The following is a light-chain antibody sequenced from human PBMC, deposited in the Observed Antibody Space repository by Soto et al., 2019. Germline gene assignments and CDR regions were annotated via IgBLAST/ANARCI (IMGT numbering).Light chain of an antibody. Sequence: NFMLTQPHSVSESPGKTVTISCTRSSGSIASNYVQWYQQRPGSAPTNVIYEDKQRPSGVPYRFSGSTDSSSNSASLTISGLKTEDEADYYCQSYDTSSVVFGGGTKLTVL. J-gene: IGLJ2*01. V-gene: IGLV6-57*04. CDR3: QSYDTSSVV. CDR2: EDK. CDR1: SGSIASNY.